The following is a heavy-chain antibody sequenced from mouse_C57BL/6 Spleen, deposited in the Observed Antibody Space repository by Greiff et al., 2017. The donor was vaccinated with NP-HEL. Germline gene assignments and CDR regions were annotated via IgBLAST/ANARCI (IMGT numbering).Heavy chain of an antibody. J-gene: IGHJ3*01. V-gene: IGHV5-17*01. Sequence: EVKVVESGGGLVKPGGSLKLSCAASGFTFSDYGMHWVRQAPEKGLEWVAYISSGSSTIYYADTVKGRFTISRDNAKNTLFLQMTSLRSEDTAMYYCARPSYGSSYPWFAYWGQGTLVTVSA. CDR1: GFTFSDYG. CDR2: ISSGSSTI. D-gene: IGHD1-1*01. CDR3: ARPSYGSSYPWFAY.